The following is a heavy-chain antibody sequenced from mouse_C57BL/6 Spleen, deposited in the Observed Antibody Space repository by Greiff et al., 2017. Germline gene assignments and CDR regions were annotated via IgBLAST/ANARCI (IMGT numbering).Heavy chain of an antibody. D-gene: IGHD1-1*01. CDR2: IYWDDDK. V-gene: IGHV8-12*01. Sequence: QVTLKVPGPGILQPSQTLSLTCSFSGFSLTTSGMGVSWIRQPSGKGLEWQAHIYWDDDKRNNPSLNSRPTIFKDTSRYRVFLTITSEDTADTATFYDARDGSSPYAMDYWGQGTSVTVSS. J-gene: IGHJ4*01. CDR3: ARDGSSPYAMDY. CDR1: GFSLTTSGMG.